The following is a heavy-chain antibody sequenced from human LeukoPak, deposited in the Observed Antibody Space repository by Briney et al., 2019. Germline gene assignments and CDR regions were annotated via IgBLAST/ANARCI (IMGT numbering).Heavy chain of an antibody. J-gene: IGHJ4*02. CDR2: ISGIGDRT. CDR3: PKGCAASGCYTSEY. V-gene: IGHV3-23*01. CDR1: GFTFSIYA. D-gene: IGHD2-2*02. Sequence: GGSLRLSCAASGFTFSIYAMSWVRQAPGRGLEWVSTISGIGDRTYYAESVKGRFTIYRDNSKNTLYLQVNSLRPEGTAVYYCPKGCAASGCYTSEYWGQGTLVTVSS.